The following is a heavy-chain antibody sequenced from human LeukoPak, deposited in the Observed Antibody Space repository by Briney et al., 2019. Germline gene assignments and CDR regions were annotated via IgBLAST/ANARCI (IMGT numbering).Heavy chain of an antibody. V-gene: IGHV4-59*01. CDR1: GGSISSYY. Sequence: SETLSLTCTVSGGSISSYYWSWIRQPPGKGLEWIGYIYYSGSTNYNPSLKSRVTISVDTSKNQFSLKLSSVTAADTAVYYCARGDFWSGYNDYWGQGTLVTVSS. J-gene: IGHJ4*02. CDR2: IYYSGST. CDR3: ARGDFWSGYNDY. D-gene: IGHD3-3*01.